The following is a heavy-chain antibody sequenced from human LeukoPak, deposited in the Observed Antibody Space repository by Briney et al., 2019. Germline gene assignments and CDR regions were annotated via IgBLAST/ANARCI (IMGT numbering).Heavy chain of an antibody. CDR3: AKANRGILTGENWFDP. J-gene: IGHJ5*02. D-gene: IGHD3-9*01. CDR1: GFTFSSYG. V-gene: IGHV3-9*01. Sequence: PGGSLRLSCAASGFTFSSYGMHWVRQAPGKGLEWVSGISWNSGSIGYADSVKGRFTISRDNAKNSLYLQMNSLRAEDTALYYCAKANRGILTGENWFDPWGQGTLVTVSS. CDR2: ISWNSGSI.